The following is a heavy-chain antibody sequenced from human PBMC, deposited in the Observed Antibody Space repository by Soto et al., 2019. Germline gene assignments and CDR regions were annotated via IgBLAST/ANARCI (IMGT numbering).Heavy chain of an antibody. CDR2: IYYTGST. J-gene: IGHJ4*02. Sequence: QVQLQESGPGLVKPSETLSLTCTVSGGSISNYYWSWIRQPPGKELEWIGYIYYTGSTNYNPSLKSRVTISVDTPKNHPSLKLSSVTTADTAVYYCARGGWSLDYWGQGTLVIVSS. D-gene: IGHD2-15*01. CDR1: GGSISNYY. CDR3: ARGGWSLDY. V-gene: IGHV4-59*01.